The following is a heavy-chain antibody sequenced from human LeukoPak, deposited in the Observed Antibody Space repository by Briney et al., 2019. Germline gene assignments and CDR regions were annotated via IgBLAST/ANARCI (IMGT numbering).Heavy chain of an antibody. CDR2: IYYSGST. D-gene: IGHD5-24*01. CDR1: RGSVSGHY. V-gene: IGHV4-59*02. CDR3: ARAVAGMATMYNWFDP. J-gene: IGHJ5*02. Sequence: SETLSLTCTVSRGSVSGHYWSWIRQPPGKGLEWIGYIYYSGSTYYNPSLKSRVTISVDTSKNQFSLKLSSVTAADTAVYYCARAVAGMATMYNWFDPWGQGTLVTVSS.